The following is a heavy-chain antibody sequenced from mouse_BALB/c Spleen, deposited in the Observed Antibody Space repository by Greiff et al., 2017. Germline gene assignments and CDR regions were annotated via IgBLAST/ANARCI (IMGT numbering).Heavy chain of an antibody. D-gene: IGHD1-1*01. CDR2: IRLKSNNYAT. J-gene: IGHJ2*01. V-gene: IGHV6-6*02. CDR1: GFTFSNYW. CDR3: TRRDTVVARGFDY. Sequence: EVQLQESGGGLVQPGGSMKLSCVASGFTFSNYWMNWVRQSPEKGLEWVAEIRLKSNNYATHYAESVKGRFTISRDDSKSSVYLQMNNLRAEDTGIYYCTRRDTVVARGFDYWGQGTTLTVSS.